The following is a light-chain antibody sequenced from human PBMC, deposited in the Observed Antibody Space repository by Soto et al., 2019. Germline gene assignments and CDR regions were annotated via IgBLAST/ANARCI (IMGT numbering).Light chain of an antibody. V-gene: IGLV1-40*01. CDR3: QSYDSTQSASGV. Sequence: QSVLTPPPSVSGAPGQTVTISCAGSSSDIVAGYDVHWYQQFPGTAPKLLIYANTIRHSGGPDRFSGASSGTSASLAITGRQAEDEDDYYCQSYDSTQSASGVFCGGTKLTVL. CDR1: SSDIVAGYD. CDR2: ANT. J-gene: IGLJ2*01.